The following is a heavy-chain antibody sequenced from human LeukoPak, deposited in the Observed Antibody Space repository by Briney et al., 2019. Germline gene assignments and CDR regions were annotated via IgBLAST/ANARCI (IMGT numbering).Heavy chain of an antibody. Sequence: ASVKVSCKASGYTFTSYGISWVRQAPGQGLEWMGWISAYNGNTNYAQKLQGRVTMTTDTSTSTAYMELRSLRSDDTAVYYCARDPHNYDILTGYYPNWFDPWGQGTLVTVSS. V-gene: IGHV1-18*01. CDR3: ARDPHNYDILTGYYPNWFDP. CDR2: ISAYNGNT. D-gene: IGHD3-9*01. CDR1: GYTFTSYG. J-gene: IGHJ5*02.